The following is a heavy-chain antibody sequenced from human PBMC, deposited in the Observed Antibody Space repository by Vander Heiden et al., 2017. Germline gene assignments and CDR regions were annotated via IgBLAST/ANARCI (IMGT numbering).Heavy chain of an antibody. J-gene: IGHJ3*02. CDR1: GFTFSSYD. CDR3: ARGGSPEAFDI. V-gene: IGHV3-13*01. CDR2: IATAGDT. D-gene: IGHD3-16*01. Sequence: EVQLVESGGGLVQPGGSLRLSCSASGFTFSSYDMHWVRQATGKGLEWVSAIATAGDTYDRGSVKGRFTISREKAKNSLYLQMNSLRAGDTAVYYCARGGSPEAFDIWGQCKMVTVSS.